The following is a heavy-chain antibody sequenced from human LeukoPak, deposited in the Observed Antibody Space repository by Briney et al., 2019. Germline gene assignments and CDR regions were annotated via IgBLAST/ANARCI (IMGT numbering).Heavy chain of an antibody. CDR3: ARGSFLAATNPIVVVPAAIGAFDI. CDR2: ISSSGSTI. J-gene: IGHJ3*02. D-gene: IGHD2-2*01. V-gene: IGHV3-48*03. Sequence: RGSLRLSCAASGFTFSSYEMNWVRQAPGKGLEWVSYISSSGSTIYYADSVKGRFTISRDNAKNSLYLQMNSLRAEDTAVYYCARGSFLAATNPIVVVPAAIGAFDIWGQGTMVAVSS. CDR1: GFTFSSYE.